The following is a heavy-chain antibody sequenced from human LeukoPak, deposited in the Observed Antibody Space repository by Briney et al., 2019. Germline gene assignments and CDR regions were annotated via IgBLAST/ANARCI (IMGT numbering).Heavy chain of an antibody. D-gene: IGHD2-8*01. CDR3: VRGGTNFAS. Sequence: GGSLRLSCADSGFTFSSHWMSWVRQAPGKGLEWVANIKQDGSDKYYVDSVKGRFTISRDNAKNSLYLQMNGLRADDTALYYCVRGGTNFASWGQGTLVIVSS. CDR2: IKQDGSDK. J-gene: IGHJ4*02. V-gene: IGHV3-7*01. CDR1: GFTFSSHW.